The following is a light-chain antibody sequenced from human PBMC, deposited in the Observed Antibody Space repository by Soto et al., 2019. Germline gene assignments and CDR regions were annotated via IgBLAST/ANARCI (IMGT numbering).Light chain of an antibody. CDR1: QSVSGSY. CDR2: GAS. J-gene: IGKJ2*01. Sequence: ESVLTQSPGTLSLSPGDRATLSCRASQSVSGSYLAWYQQKPGQAPRLLIYGASSRATGIPDRSSGSGAGTDFTLTINRLEPEDFAVYYCLQYGSSPPAYTFGQGTKLEIK. CDR3: LQYGSSPPAYT. V-gene: IGKV3-20*01.